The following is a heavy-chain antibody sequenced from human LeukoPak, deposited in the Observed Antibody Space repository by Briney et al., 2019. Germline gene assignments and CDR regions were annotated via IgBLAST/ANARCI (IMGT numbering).Heavy chain of an antibody. Sequence: ASVKVSCKASGYTFTGFYIHWVRQAPSQGLEWMGWINPNSGDTNYAQKFQGGVTMTTDTSINTAYMDLNRLRSDDSAIYYCARGPYDYWGQGTLVTVSS. CDR2: INPNSGDT. CDR3: ARGPYDY. CDR1: GYTFTGFY. V-gene: IGHV1-2*02. J-gene: IGHJ4*02.